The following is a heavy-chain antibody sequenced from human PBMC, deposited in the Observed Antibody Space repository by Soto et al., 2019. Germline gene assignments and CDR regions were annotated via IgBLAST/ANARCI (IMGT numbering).Heavy chain of an antibody. CDR3: PKQMPAYGSRALDA. J-gene: IGHJ5*02. CDR1: GISFTSLG. CDR2: FSGGGGGA. D-gene: IGHD4-17*01. Sequence: GGYLRRSCAAHGISFTSLGMSWVRQAPGKGLKRVSAFSGGGGGAAYAASVKGRFTISRDDYQNTLFLQMSSLRADDTAVSYCPKQMPAYGSRALDALGQGTLDTASS. V-gene: IGHV3-23*01.